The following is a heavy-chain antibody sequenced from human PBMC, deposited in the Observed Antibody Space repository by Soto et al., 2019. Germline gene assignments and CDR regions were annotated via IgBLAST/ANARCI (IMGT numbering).Heavy chain of an antibody. Sequence: SETLSLTCTVSGGSISSSSYYWGWIRQPPGKGLEWIGSIYYSGSTYYNPSLKSRVTISVDTSKNQFSLKLSSVTAADTAVYYCARPAAAAGYYFDYWGQGTLVTVSS. D-gene: IGHD6-13*01. CDR2: IYYSGST. CDR3: ARPAAAAGYYFDY. CDR1: GGSISSSSYY. J-gene: IGHJ4*02. V-gene: IGHV4-39*01.